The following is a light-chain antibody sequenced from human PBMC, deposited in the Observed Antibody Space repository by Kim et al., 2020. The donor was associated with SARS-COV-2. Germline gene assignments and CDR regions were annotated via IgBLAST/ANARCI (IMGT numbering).Light chain of an antibody. Sequence: PITISCSGNSSDVGGYNYVAWYQQHPGKAPKHMIYDVSNRPSGVSNRFSGSKSGNTASLTISGLQAEDGADYYCSSYTGSSTPYVFGTGTKVTVL. J-gene: IGLJ1*01. CDR3: SSYTGSSTPYV. V-gene: IGLV2-14*03. CDR2: DVS. CDR1: SSDVGGYNY.